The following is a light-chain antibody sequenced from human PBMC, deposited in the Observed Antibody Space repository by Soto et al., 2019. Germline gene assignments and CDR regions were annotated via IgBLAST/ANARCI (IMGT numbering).Light chain of an antibody. J-gene: IGKJ1*01. V-gene: IGKV3-20*01. CDR2: GAS. CDR3: QQYDTWPRT. CDR1: QSVSSNY. Sequence: EVVLTPSPGTLSLSPGERATISCRASQSVSSNYLAWYQQKSRQALRLLIYGASNRSTGIPDRFSGSGSGTDFTLTIRRLEPEDLADYYCQQYDTWPRTFGQGTKVEFK.